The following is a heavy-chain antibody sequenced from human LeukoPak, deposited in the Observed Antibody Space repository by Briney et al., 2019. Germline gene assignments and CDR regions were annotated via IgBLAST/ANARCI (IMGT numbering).Heavy chain of an antibody. CDR1: GFTFSSYS. V-gene: IGHV3-49*04. CDR2: IRSKAYGGTT. D-gene: IGHD3-10*01. Sequence: GGSLRLSCAASGFTFSSYSMNWVRQAPGKGLEWVGFIRSKAYGGTTDYAASVKGRFTISRDDSKSIAYLQMNSLKTEDTAVYYCTRTMVRGHWYFDLWGRGTLVTVSS. CDR3: TRTMVRGHWYFDL. J-gene: IGHJ2*01.